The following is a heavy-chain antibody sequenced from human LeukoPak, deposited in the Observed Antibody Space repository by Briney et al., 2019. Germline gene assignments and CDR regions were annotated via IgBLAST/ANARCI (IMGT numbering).Heavy chain of an antibody. CDR1: GYTFTSYG. J-gene: IGHJ4*02. V-gene: IGHV1-18*01. CDR3: ARAPGGPGVIRRYSGTQWVD. D-gene: IGHD3-10*01. Sequence: GASVKVSCKASGYTFTSYGISWVRQAPGQGLEWMGWISAYNGNTNYAQKLQGRVTMTTDTSTSTAYMELRSLRSDDTAVYYCARAPGGPGVIRRYSGTQWVDWGQGTLVTVSS. CDR2: ISAYNGNT.